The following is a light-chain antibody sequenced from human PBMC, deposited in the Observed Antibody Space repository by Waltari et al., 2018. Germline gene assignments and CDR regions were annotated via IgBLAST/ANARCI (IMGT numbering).Light chain of an antibody. Sequence: QSALTQPRSVSGSPGQSVTVSCTGTSTTVGPYKYISWYQHHPGRAPKLLIFDANKRPSGVPDRFSGSKSDNTASLTISGLRPEDEAYYYCCSSVVSYTVVFGGGTKVTVL. V-gene: IGLV2-11*01. CDR2: DAN. J-gene: IGLJ2*01. CDR1: STTVGPYKY. CDR3: CSSVVSYTVV.